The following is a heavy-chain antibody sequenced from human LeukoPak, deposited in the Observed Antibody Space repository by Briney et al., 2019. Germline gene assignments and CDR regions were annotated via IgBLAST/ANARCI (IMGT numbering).Heavy chain of an antibody. CDR1: GGSISSYY. V-gene: IGHV4-59*01. D-gene: IGHD1-1*01. CDR2: IYYSGST. CDR3: ASTRSRNVYYYYGMDV. J-gene: IGHJ6*02. Sequence: SETLSLTCTVSGGSISSYYWSWIRQPPGKGLEWIGYIYYSGSTNYNPSLKSRVTISVDTSKNQFSLKLSSVTAADTAVYSCASTRSRNVYYYYGMDVWGQGTTVTVSS.